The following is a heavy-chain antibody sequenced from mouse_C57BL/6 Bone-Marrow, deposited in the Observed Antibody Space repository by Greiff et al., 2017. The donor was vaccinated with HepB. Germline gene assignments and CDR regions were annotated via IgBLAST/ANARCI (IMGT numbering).Heavy chain of an antibody. CDR1: GYTFTSYW. V-gene: IGHV1-55*01. CDR3: ARWRLLRAWFAY. Sequence: VQLQQPGAELVKPGASVKMSCKASGYTFTSYWITWVKQRPGQGLEWIGDIYPGSGSTNYNEKFKSKATLTVDTSSSTAYMQLSSLTSEDSAVYYCARWRLLRAWFAYWGQGTLVTVSA. CDR2: IYPGSGST. D-gene: IGHD2-3*01. J-gene: IGHJ3*01.